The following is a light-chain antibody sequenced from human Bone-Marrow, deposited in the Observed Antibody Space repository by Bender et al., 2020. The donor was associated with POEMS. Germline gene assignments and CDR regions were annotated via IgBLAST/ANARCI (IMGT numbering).Light chain of an antibody. CDR1: SSDVGSHDI. CDR2: EVS. J-gene: IGLJ2*01. V-gene: IGLV2-14*02. CDR3: QSWGSNTAV. Sequence: QSALTQPASVSGSPGQSITISCTGTSSDVGSHDIVSWYQQHPGKAPKLMISEVSKWPSGIPERFSGSTSGNTASLTISGTQTMDEADYYCQSWGSNTAVFGGGTKLTVL.